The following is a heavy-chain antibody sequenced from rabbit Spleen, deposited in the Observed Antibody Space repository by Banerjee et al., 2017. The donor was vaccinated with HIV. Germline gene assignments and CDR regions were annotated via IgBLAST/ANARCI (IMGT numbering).Heavy chain of an antibody. CDR2: VYAGSSSSA. D-gene: IGHD7-1*01. V-gene: IGHV1S40*01. Sequence: QSLEESGGDLVKPGASLTLTCTTSGFSLTSSDYMCWVRQAPGKVLEWIACVYAGSSSSAYATTWAKGLFTISNTASTMVPLQITSPTVADTTSFCCGNSVDVVYCYLDLWGPGTLVTVS. J-gene: IGHJ4*01. CDR3: GNSVDVVYCYLDL. CDR1: GFSLTSSDY.